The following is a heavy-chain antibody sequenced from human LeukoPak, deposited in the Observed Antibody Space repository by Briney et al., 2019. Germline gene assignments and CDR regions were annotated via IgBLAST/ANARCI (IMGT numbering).Heavy chain of an antibody. J-gene: IGHJ3*02. Sequence: GGSLRLSCEVSGITFRKYWMTWVRQAPGKGLEWVASINEDGSTEWYVDSVKGRFIVSRDNAKNSLYLQVSSLRAEDTALYYCAKMPAGPTGAFDIWGQGTMVTVSS. CDR3: AKMPAGPTGAFDI. CDR2: INEDGSTE. CDR1: GITFRKYW. V-gene: IGHV3-7*03. D-gene: IGHD2-8*02.